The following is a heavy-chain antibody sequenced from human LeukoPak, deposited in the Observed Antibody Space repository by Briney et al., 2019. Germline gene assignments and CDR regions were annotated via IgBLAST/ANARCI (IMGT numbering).Heavy chain of an antibody. V-gene: IGHV4-38-2*02. D-gene: IGHD3-22*01. J-gene: IGHJ4*02. CDR1: GYSISSDYY. Sequence: SETLSLTCTVSGYSISSDYYWGWIRQPPGKGLEWIGSVHHSGRTYYNPSLKSRVTMSVDTSKNQFSLKLSSVTAADTAVYYCARDRYYYDSSARYFDYWGQGTLVTVSS. CDR3: ARDRYYYDSSARYFDY. CDR2: VHHSGRT.